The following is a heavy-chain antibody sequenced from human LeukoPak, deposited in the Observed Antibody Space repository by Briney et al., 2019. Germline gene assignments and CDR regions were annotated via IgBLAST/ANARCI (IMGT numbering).Heavy chain of an antibody. J-gene: IGHJ4*02. D-gene: IGHD3-10*01. Sequence: SETLSLTCTVSGGSISSSSYYWGWIRQPPGKGLEWIGSIYYSGSTYYNPSLKSRVTISVDTSKNQFSLKLSSVTAADTAVYYCATFRVRLQGDPDYWGQGTLVTVSS. CDR2: IYYSGST. V-gene: IGHV4-39*01. CDR3: ATFRVRLQGDPDY. CDR1: GGSISSSSYY.